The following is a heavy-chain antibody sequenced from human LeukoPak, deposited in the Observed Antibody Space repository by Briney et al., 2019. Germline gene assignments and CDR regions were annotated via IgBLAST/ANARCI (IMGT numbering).Heavy chain of an antibody. CDR3: AKRNHGSSWPYYYYGMDV. D-gene: IGHD6-13*01. CDR2: IYYSGST. CDR1: GGSISSYY. J-gene: IGHJ6*02. V-gene: IGHV4-59*01. Sequence: PSETLSLTCTVSGGSISSYYWSWIRQPPGKGLEWIGYIYYSGSTNYNPSLKSRVTISVDTSKNQFSLKLSSVTAADTAVYYCAKRNHGSSWPYYYYGMDVWGQGTTVTVSS.